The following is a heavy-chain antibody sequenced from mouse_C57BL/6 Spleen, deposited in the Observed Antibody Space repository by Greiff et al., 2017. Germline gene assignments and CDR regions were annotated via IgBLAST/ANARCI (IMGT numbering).Heavy chain of an antibody. D-gene: IGHD3-3*01. V-gene: IGHV3-6*01. CDR1: GYSITSGYY. CDR3: ARGTRESAWFAY. CDR2: ISYDGSN. Sequence: EVKLQESGPGLVKPSQSLSLTCSVTGYSITSGYYWNWLRQFPGNKLEWMGYISYDGSNNYNPSLKKRISITRDQSKNPFFLKLNSVTTEDTATYYCARGTRESAWFAYWGQGTLVTVSA. J-gene: IGHJ3*01.